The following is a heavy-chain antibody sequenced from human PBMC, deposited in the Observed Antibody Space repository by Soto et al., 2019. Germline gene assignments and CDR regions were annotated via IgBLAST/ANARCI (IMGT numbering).Heavy chain of an antibody. Sequence: SVKVSCKASGGTFSSYTISWVRQAPGQGLEWMGRIIPILGIANYAQKFQGRVTITADKSTSTAYMELSSLRSEDTAVYYCARGRMLGYCISTSCYVWDYWGQGTLVTVSS. D-gene: IGHD2-2*01. CDR1: GGTFSSYT. J-gene: IGHJ4*02. CDR3: ARGRMLGYCISTSCYVWDY. CDR2: IIPILGIA. V-gene: IGHV1-69*02.